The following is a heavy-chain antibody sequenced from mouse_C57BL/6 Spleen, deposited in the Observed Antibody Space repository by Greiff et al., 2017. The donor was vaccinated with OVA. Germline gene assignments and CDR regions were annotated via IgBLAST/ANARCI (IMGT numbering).Heavy chain of an antibody. CDR2: ISYSGST. CDR1: GYSITSGYD. Sequence: EVQGVESGPGMVKPSQSLSLTCTVTGYSITSGYDWHWIRHFPGNKLEWMGYISYSGSTNYNPSLKSRISITHDTSKNHFFLKLNSVTTEDTATYYCARAYGYDDGAMDYWGQGTSVTVSS. V-gene: IGHV3-1*01. D-gene: IGHD2-2*01. CDR3: ARAYGYDDGAMDY. J-gene: IGHJ4*01.